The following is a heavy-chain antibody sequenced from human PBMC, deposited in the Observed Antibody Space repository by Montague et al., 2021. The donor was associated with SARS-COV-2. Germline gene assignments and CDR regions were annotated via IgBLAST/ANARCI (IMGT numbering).Heavy chain of an antibody. CDR3: ARWGEYYDSPYYYYAMDV. CDR1: GGSISPYY. D-gene: IGHD3-3*01. V-gene: IGHV4-59*12. CDR2: TSYSGST. J-gene: IGHJ6*02. Sequence: SETLSLTCTVSGGSISPYYWSWIRQSPGKGLECIGYTSYSGSTDYNPSLKSRVTISIDTSKNHFSVKLSSVTAADTAVYYCARWGEYYDSPYYYYAMDVWGQGTTVTVS.